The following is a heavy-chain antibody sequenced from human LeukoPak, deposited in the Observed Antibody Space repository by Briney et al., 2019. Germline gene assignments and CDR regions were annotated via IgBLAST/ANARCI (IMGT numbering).Heavy chain of an antibody. Sequence: GGSLRLSCATSGFTFSSYGMHWVRQAPGKGLEWVAVISYDGSNKYYTDSVKGRFTISRDNSKNTLFLQMNSLRAEDTAMYYCAKGRYSSSSSGAFDIWGQGTMVTVSS. CDR3: AKGRYSSSSSGAFDI. CDR1: GFTFSSYG. V-gene: IGHV3-30*18. CDR2: ISYDGSNK. D-gene: IGHD6-13*01. J-gene: IGHJ3*02.